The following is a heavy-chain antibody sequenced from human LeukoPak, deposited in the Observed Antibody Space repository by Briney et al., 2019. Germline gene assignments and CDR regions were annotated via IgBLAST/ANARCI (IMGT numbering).Heavy chain of an antibody. D-gene: IGHD3-9*01. J-gene: IGHJ4*02. CDR3: TRYYDILTGYYTDY. Sequence: GGSLRLSCTASGFTFGDYAMSWVRQAPGKGLGWVGFIRSKAYGGTTEYAASVKGRFTISRDDSKSIAHLQMNSLKTEDAAVYYCTRYYDILTGYYTDYWGQGTLVTGSS. CDR1: GFTFGDYA. CDR2: IRSKAYGGTT. V-gene: IGHV3-49*04.